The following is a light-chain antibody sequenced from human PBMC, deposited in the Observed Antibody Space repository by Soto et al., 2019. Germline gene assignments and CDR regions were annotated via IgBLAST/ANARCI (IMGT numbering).Light chain of an antibody. CDR1: SSDVGGYNY. CDR2: EVS. CDR3: SSYGGSNPVV. Sequence: QSALTQPPSASGSPGQSVTISCTGSSSDVGGYNYVSWYQQHPGKAPKLMIYEVSKRPSGVPDRLSGSKSGNTASLTVSGLQAEDEADYYCSSYGGSNPVVFGGGTKLTAL. V-gene: IGLV2-8*01. J-gene: IGLJ2*01.